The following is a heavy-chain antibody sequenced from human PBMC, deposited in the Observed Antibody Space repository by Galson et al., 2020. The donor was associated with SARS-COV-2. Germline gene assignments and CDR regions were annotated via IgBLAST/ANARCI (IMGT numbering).Heavy chain of an antibody. Sequence: GGSLRLSCTASGFTFSVLAMSWVRQAPGKGLEGVSTLTGNSGSIGYADSVKGRFTISRDNAKNFLYLQMNSLRAEDTALYYCAKDTALYGSGDAIDYWGQGTLVTVSS. D-gene: IGHD3-10*01. J-gene: IGHJ4*02. V-gene: IGHV3-9*01. CDR2: LTGNSGSI. CDR3: AKDTALYGSGDAIDY. CDR1: GFTFSVLA.